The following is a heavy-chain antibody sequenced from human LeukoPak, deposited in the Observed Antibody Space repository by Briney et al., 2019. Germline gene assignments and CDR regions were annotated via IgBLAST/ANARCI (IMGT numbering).Heavy chain of an antibody. D-gene: IGHD2-15*01. CDR1: GFTFSSYE. CDR2: ISSSGSTI. CDR3: ARDCSGGSCSYYYYYMDV. J-gene: IGHJ6*03. Sequence: GGSLRLSCAASGFTFSSYEMNWVRQAPGKGLEWVSYISSSGSTIYYADSVKGRFTISRDNAKNSLYLQMNSLRAEDTAVYYCARDCSGGSCSYYYYYMDVWGKGTTVTVSS. V-gene: IGHV3-48*03.